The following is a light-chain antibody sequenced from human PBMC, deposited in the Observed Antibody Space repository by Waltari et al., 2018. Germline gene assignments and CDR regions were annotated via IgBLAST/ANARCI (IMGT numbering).Light chain of an antibody. CDR3: QQYNSYPPP. Sequence: DIQKTQSPSFLSAPVGDRVPITRRASQGISSYLAWYQQKPEKAPKSLIYTASSLQSGVPSTFSGSGSGTDFTLTISNLQPEDFATYYCQQYNSYPPPFGQGTRLEIK. V-gene: IGKV1D-16*01. CDR1: QGISSY. J-gene: IGKJ5*01. CDR2: TAS.